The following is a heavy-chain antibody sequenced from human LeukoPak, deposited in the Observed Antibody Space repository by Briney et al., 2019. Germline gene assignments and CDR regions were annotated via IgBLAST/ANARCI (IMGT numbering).Heavy chain of an antibody. CDR2: IGTAGDT. V-gene: IGHV3-13*01. D-gene: IGHD3-10*01. CDR3: AREAQRYGSGRDAFDI. J-gene: IGHJ3*02. CDR1: GFTFSSYD. Sequence: PGGSLRLSCAASGFTFSSYDMHWVRQATGKGLEWVSAIGTAGDTYYPGSVKGRFTISRENAKNSLYLQMNSLRAGDTAVYYCAREAQRYGSGRDAFDIWGQGTMVTVSS.